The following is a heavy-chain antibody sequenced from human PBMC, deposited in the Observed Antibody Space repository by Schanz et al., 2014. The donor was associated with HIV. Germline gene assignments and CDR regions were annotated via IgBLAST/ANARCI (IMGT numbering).Heavy chain of an antibody. CDR3: ARDGGEV. D-gene: IGHD3-16*01. J-gene: IGHJ6*02. V-gene: IGHV3-7*01. CDR1: GFTFSRYW. CDR2: IKEDGSEK. Sequence: MQLVESGGGLVQPGGSLRLSCAASGFTFSRYWMTWVRQAPGKGLEWVANIKEDGSEKYHADSVKGRFTISRDNAKNSLFLQMESLRAEDTAVYYCARDGGEVWGQGTTVTVSS.